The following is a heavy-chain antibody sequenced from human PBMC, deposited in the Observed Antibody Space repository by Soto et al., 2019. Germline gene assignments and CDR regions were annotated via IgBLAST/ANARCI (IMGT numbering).Heavy chain of an antibody. J-gene: IGHJ6*02. CDR1: GGTFSSYA. D-gene: IGHD2-15*01. CDR2: IIPIFGTA. V-gene: IGHV1-69*05. Sequence: QVQLVQSGAEVKKPGSSVKVSCKASGGTFSSYAISWVRQAPGQGLEWMGGIIPIFGTANYAQKFQGRVTXPXAXSXSTAYMELSSLRSEDTAVYYCARHPGGRGYYYGMDVWGQGTTVTVSS. CDR3: ARHPGGRGYYYGMDV.